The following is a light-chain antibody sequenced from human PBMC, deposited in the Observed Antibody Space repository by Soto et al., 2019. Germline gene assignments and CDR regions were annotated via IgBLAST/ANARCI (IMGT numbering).Light chain of an antibody. J-gene: IGKJ1*01. CDR3: QQYGSSGT. Sequence: EFGLPQVPGTVSLAPGQRSALSCGACQSVSTNYLAWYQQKPGQAPRLLIYGASNRATGIPDRFSGSGCVTDFALTISRLAPEHSAVYYCQQYGSSGTFGPGTKVDIK. V-gene: IGKV3-20*01. CDR1: QSVSTNY. CDR2: GAS.